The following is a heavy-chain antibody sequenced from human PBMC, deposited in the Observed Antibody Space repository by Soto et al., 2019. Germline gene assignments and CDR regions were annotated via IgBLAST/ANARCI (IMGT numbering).Heavy chain of an antibody. Sequence: SETLSLTCTVSGGSISSGDYYWSWIRQPPGKGLEWIGYIYYSGSTYYNPSLKSRVTISVDTSKNQFSLKLSSVTAADTAVYYCARGSVAADGDYWGQGTLVTAPQ. CDR3: ARGSVAADGDY. V-gene: IGHV4-30-4*01. CDR2: IYYSGST. J-gene: IGHJ4*02. D-gene: IGHD6-13*01. CDR1: GGSISSGDYY.